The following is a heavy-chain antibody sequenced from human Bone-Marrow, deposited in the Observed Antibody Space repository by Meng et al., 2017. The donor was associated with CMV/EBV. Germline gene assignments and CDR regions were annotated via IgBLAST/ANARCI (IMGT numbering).Heavy chain of an antibody. CDR1: GYTFTDYD. CDR2: VTPKSGSA. J-gene: IGHJ4*02. CDR3: ARTKTSGTCLHDH. D-gene: IGHD5-12*01. Sequence: ASVKVSCKASGYTFTDYDSNWVRQAAGQGLAWMGWVTPKSGSADYARKFQGRVTMTTDTSIGTAYMELTGLRSGDTAVYFCARTKTSGTCLHDHWGQGTLVTVSS. V-gene: IGHV1-8*01.